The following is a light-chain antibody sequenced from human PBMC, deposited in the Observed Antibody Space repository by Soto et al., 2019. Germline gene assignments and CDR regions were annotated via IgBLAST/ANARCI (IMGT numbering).Light chain of an antibody. V-gene: IGLV1-44*01. Sequence: QSVLTQPPSASGTPGQRVTISCSGSNSNIGINTVSWYQQVPGTAPRVLIYADNQRPSGVPDRFSGSKSGTSASLAFSWLQSEDEAAYYCAAWDDTLNGRYVFGTGTKLTVL. CDR3: AAWDDTLNGRYV. J-gene: IGLJ1*01. CDR1: NSNIGINT. CDR2: ADN.